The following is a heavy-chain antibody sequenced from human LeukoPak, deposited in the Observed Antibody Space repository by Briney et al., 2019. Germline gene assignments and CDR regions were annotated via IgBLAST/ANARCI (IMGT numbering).Heavy chain of an antibody. CDR2: INEDGSEK. CDR3: TRWGSGYYFRYFDY. D-gene: IGHD3-22*01. CDR1: GFTFSKYW. V-gene: IGHV3-7*01. Sequence: GGSLRLSCAASGFTFSKYWMSWVRQAPGKGLEWVANINEDGSEKHYVDSVKGRFTISRDNAKNSLYLEVNSLRAEDAAVYHCTRWGSGYYFRYFDYWGQGTRVTVSS. J-gene: IGHJ4*02.